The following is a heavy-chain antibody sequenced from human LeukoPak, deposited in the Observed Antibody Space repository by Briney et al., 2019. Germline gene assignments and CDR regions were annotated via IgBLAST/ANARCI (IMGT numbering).Heavy chain of an antibody. CDR1: GFTFSSYA. CDR2: MSYDGSNK. V-gene: IGHV3-30*04. Sequence: PGGSLRLSCAASGFTFSSYAMHWVRQAPGKGLEWVAVMSYDGSNKYYADSVKGRFTISRDNSKNTLYLQMNSLRAEDTAVYYCAKGAVYSSGWYGLGYYYYYYYMDVWGKGTTVTISS. D-gene: IGHD6-19*01. CDR3: AKGAVYSSGWYGLGYYYYYYYMDV. J-gene: IGHJ6*03.